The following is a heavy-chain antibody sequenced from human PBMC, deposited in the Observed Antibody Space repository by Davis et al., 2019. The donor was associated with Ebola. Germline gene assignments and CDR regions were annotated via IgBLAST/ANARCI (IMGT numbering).Heavy chain of an antibody. J-gene: IGHJ4*02. V-gene: IGHV3-33*08. Sequence: GESLKISCEASGFMFSNYVMSWVRQAPGKGLEWVAVIWYDGSNKYYADSVKGRFTISRDNSKNTLYLQMNSLRAEDTAVYYCARDLAGYWGQGTLVTVSS. CDR1: GFMFSNYV. D-gene: IGHD3-3*02. CDR2: IWYDGSNK. CDR3: ARDLAGY.